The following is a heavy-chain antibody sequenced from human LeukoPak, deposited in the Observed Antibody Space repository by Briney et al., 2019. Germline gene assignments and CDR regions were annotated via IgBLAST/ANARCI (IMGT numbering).Heavy chain of an antibody. J-gene: IGHJ4*02. V-gene: IGHV3-23*01. Sequence: AGGSLRLSCAASGFTFDNYAMSWVRQAPGKGLEWVSAISGSAHSTYYADSVKGRFTISRDNSKNTLYLQVNSLRAEDMAVYYCAKAPAYCAGDCYSDSWGQGTLVTVSS. CDR2: ISGSAHST. CDR1: GFTFDNYA. CDR3: AKAPAYCAGDCYSDS. D-gene: IGHD2-21*02.